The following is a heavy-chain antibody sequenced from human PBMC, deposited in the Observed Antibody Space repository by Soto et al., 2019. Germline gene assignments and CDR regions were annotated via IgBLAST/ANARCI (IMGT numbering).Heavy chain of an antibody. D-gene: IGHD1-26*01. CDR3: AGVLGGQLVDY. CDR2: ISGYNGNT. V-gene: IGHV1-18*01. J-gene: IGHJ4*02. CDR1: GYTFTSYG. Sequence: QVQLVQSGAEVKKPGASVKVSCKASGYTFTSYGISWVREAPGQGLEWMGWISGYNGNTKYAQKLQGRVTITPNTPTTRANMELRVRRFYNPAGNNCAGVLGGQLVDYWGQGTLIT.